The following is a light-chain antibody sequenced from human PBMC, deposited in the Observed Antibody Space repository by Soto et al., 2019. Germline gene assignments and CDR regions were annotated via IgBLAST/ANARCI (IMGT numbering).Light chain of an antibody. CDR1: QSLSRSS. Sequence: IVLTHAPCTLSLSPLYRATLSCMSSQSLSRSSLAWYQQKPGRAPRLLIYGASSRATGIPDRFSGSGSGTDFTLTISRLEPEDFAVYYCQQYGSSPRTFGQGTKVDNK. CDR2: GAS. J-gene: IGKJ1*01. V-gene: IGKV3-20*01. CDR3: QQYGSSPRT.